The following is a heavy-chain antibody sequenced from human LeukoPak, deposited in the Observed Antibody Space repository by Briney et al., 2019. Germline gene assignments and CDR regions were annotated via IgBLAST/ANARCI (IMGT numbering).Heavy chain of an antibody. CDR1: GYPFSNYD. Sequence: ASVTVSCKASGYPFSNYDINWVRQAPGQGLEWMGWISAYNGNTNYAQKLQGRVTMTRDMSTSTDYMELSSLRSEDTAVYYCARDNSVGDTAWWFDPWGQGTLVTVSS. V-gene: IGHV1-18*01. D-gene: IGHD1-26*01. CDR2: ISAYNGNT. J-gene: IGHJ5*02. CDR3: ARDNSVGDTAWWFDP.